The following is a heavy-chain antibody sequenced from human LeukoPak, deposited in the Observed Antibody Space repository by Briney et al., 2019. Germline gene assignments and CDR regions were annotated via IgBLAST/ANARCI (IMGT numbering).Heavy chain of an antibody. V-gene: IGHV3-15*01. CDR1: GFTFSNAW. CDR2: IKSKTDGGTT. Sequence: GGSLRLSCAASGFTFSNAWMSWVRQAPGKGLEWVGRIKSKTDGGTTDYAAPVKGRFTISRDDSKNTLYLQMNSLKTEDTAVYYCTTAKALPPDYYYYYYMDVWGKGTTVTVSS. CDR3: TTAKALPPDYYYYYYMDV. J-gene: IGHJ6*03. D-gene: IGHD1-14*01.